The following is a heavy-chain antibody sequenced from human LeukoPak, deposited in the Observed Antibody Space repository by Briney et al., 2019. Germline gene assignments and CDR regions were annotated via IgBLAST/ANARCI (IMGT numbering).Heavy chain of an antibody. CDR2: INTNTGNP. CDR3: ARDPPYYYDSSGYKLNYYYYYMDV. D-gene: IGHD3-22*01. CDR1: GYTFTSYA. J-gene: IGHJ6*03. V-gene: IGHV7-4-1*02. Sequence: GASVKVSCKASGYTFTSYAMNWVRQAPGQGLEWMGWINTNTGNPTYAQGFTGRFVFSLDTSVSTAYLQISSLKAEDTAVYYCARDPPYYYDSSGYKLNYYYYYMDVWGKGTTVTVSS.